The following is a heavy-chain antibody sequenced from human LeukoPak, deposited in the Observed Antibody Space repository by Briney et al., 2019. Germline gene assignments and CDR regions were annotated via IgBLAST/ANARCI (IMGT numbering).Heavy chain of an antibody. CDR1: GFTFDDYT. CDR3: AKEGDSNSGEYSSSSPFDY. D-gene: IGHD6-6*01. CDR2: ISWDGGST. V-gene: IGHV3-43*01. J-gene: IGHJ4*02. Sequence: PGGSPRLSCAASGFTFDDYTMHWVRQAPGKGLEWVSLISWDGGSTYYADSVKGRFTISRDNSKNSLYLQMNSLRTEDTALYYCAKEGDSNSGEYSSSSPFDYWGQGTLVTVSS.